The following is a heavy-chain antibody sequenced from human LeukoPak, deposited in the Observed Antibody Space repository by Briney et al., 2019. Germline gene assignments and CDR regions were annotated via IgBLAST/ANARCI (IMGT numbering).Heavy chain of an antibody. CDR2: FDPEDGET. CDR3: ATDNPRHDYYGSGSLNYYYGMDV. J-gene: IGHJ6*02. D-gene: IGHD3-10*01. V-gene: IGHV1-24*01. Sequence: GESLKISCKGSGYSFTSYWIGWVRQAPGKGLEWMGGFDPEDGETIYAQKFQGRVTMTEDTSTDTAYMEQSSLRSEDTVVYYCATDNPRHDYYGSGSLNYYYGMDVWGQGTTVTVSS. CDR1: GYSFTSYW.